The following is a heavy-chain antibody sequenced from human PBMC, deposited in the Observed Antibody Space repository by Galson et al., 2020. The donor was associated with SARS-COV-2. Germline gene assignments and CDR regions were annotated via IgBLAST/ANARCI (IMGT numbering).Heavy chain of an antibody. CDR1: GDSLTSSHW. D-gene: IGHD3-16*01. CDR2: ITHKGQ. Sequence: SETLSLTCAVSGDSLTSSHWWIWIRQNTGRGREWIGDITHKGQIYNPSLKRRVTMSIDTSKNQLSLNLRSVTAADTALYYCARRGWGTSWLDGASFDTWGQGTLVTVSS. V-gene: IGHV4-28*01. J-gene: IGHJ4*02. CDR3: ARRGWGTSWLDGASFDT.